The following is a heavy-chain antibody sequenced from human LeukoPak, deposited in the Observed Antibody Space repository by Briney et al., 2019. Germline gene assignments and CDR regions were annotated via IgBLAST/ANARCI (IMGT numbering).Heavy chain of an antibody. J-gene: IGHJ3*02. CDR2: ISGSGGTT. CDR3: AKDRGGYSGSYLGAFDI. CDR1: GCTFSNYA. D-gene: IGHD1-26*01. Sequence: HSGGSLRLSCAASGCTFSNYAMNWVRQAPGKGLEWVSFISGSGGTTYYADSVKGRFTISRDNSKNTLYLQMNSLRAEDTAVYNCAKDRGGYSGSYLGAFDIWGQGTMVTVSS. V-gene: IGHV3-23*01.